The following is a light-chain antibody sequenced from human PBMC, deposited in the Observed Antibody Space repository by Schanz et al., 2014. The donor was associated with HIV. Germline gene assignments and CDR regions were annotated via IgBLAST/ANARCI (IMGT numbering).Light chain of an antibody. Sequence: QSVLTQPPSVSAAPGQKVTISCSGSSSNIGNNYVSWYQQFPGTAPKLLIFADYQRPSEIPDRISGSKTGTSATLAINGLQTGDEADYYCATWHSSLREVVFGGGTKLTVL. CDR1: SSNIGNNY. CDR3: ATWHSSLREVV. J-gene: IGLJ2*01. CDR2: ADY. V-gene: IGLV1-51*01.